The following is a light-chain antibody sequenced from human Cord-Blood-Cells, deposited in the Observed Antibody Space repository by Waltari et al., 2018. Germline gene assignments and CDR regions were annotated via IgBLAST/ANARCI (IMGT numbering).Light chain of an antibody. V-gene: IGLV1-44*01. CDR3: AAWDDSLNGWV. Sequence: QSVLTQPPSASGTPGQRVTISCSGSSSNIGSNTVNWYQQLPGTAPKLLIYSNNPRPSGVPDRFSGSKSGTSASLAISGLQSEDEAEYYCAAWDDSLNGWVFGGGTKLTVL. CDR1: SSNIGSNT. J-gene: IGLJ3*02. CDR2: SNN.